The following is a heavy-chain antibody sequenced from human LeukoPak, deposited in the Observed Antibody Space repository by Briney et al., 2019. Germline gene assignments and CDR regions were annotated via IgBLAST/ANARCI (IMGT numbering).Heavy chain of an antibody. CDR3: ARGRGSPADNYYYYGMDV. V-gene: IGHV4-4*07. D-gene: IGHD2-2*01. CDR1: GGSISSYY. CDR2: IYTSGST. Sequence: SETLSLTCTVSGGSISSYYWSWIRQPAGKGLEWIGRIYTSGSTNYNPSLKSRVTMSVDTSKNQFSLKLSSVTAADTAVYYCARGRGSPADNYYYYGMDVWGQGTTVTVSS. J-gene: IGHJ6*02.